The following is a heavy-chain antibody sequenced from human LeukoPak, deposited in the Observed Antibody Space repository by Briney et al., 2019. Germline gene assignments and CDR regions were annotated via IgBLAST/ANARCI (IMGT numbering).Heavy chain of an antibody. CDR3: AKDDYESSGYYDAFDI. Sequence: PGGSLRLSCAASGFTFISYGMHWVRQAPGKGLEWVAFIRYDGSNKYYADSVKGRFTISIDNSKNTLYLQMNSLRAEDTAVYYCAKDDYESSGYYDAFDIWGQGTMVTVSS. CDR1: GFTFISYG. CDR2: IRYDGSNK. J-gene: IGHJ3*02. V-gene: IGHV3-30*02. D-gene: IGHD3-22*01.